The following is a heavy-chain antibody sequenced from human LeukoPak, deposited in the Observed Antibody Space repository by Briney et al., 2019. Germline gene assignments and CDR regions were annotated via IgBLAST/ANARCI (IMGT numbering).Heavy chain of an antibody. CDR3: ARGGYSYAYVMRSIDY. D-gene: IGHD5-18*01. Sequence: PSETLSLTCAGYGGTFSGYYWGWIRQAPGKGLEWVGEINHSGSTNYNPSLQSRVTISVDTSKSQFSMKLSSVTAADTAVYYCARGGYSYAYVMRSIDYWGQGTLVTVSS. CDR2: INHSGST. CDR1: GGTFSGYY. V-gene: IGHV4-34*01. J-gene: IGHJ4*02.